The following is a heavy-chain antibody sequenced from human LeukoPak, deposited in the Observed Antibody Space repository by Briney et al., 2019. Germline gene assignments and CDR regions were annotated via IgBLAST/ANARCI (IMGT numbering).Heavy chain of an antibody. CDR3: ARRRLGYCSSTSCPTAFDI. V-gene: IGHV5-51*01. J-gene: IGHJ3*02. Sequence: GASLKISCKGSGYSFTSYWIGWVRQMPGKGLEWMGIIFPYDSDTRYSPSFQGQVTISADKAINTAYLQWSSLKASDTAMYYCARRRLGYCSSTSCPTAFDIWGQGTMVTVSS. CDR1: GYSFTSYW. CDR2: IFPYDSDT. D-gene: IGHD2-2*01.